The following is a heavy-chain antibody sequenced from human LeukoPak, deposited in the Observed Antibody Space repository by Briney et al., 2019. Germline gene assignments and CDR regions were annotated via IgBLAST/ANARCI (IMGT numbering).Heavy chain of an antibody. CDR2: IYTSGST. D-gene: IGHD6-13*01. CDR3: ASSSVEKPLDY. V-gene: IGHV4-59*10. CDR1: GGSFSGYY. J-gene: IGHJ4*02. Sequence: SETLSLTCAVYGGSFSGYYWSWIRQPAGKGLEWIGRIYTSGSTNYNPSLKSRVTMSVDTSKNQFSLKLSSVTAADTAVYYCASSSVEKPLDYWGQGTLVTVSS.